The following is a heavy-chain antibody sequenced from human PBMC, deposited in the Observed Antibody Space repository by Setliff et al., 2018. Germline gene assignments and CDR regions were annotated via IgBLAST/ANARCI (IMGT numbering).Heavy chain of an antibody. D-gene: IGHD3-16*01. CDR2: ISASGGST. Sequence: GGSLRLSCAASGFTFTNAWMSWVRQAPGKGLEWVSVISASGGSTYYADFAKGRFTVSRDNSKNTLYLQMNSLRAEDTAVYYCARDGGECWGQGTLVTVSS. V-gene: IGHV3-23*01. CDR1: GFTFTNAW. CDR3: ARDGGEC. J-gene: IGHJ4*02.